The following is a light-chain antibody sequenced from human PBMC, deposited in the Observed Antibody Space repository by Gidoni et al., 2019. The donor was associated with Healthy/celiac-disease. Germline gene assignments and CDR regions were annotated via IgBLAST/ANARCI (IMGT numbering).Light chain of an antibody. V-gene: IGKV1-39*01. J-gene: IGKJ4*01. CDR2: AAS. Sequence: DLQMTQSPSSLSASVGDRVTITCRASQSISSYLNWYQQKPGKAPKLLIYAASSLQSGDPSRFSGSGSGTDFTLTISSLQPEDFATYYCQQSYSTPLTFGGGTKVEIK. CDR1: QSISSY. CDR3: QQSYSTPLT.